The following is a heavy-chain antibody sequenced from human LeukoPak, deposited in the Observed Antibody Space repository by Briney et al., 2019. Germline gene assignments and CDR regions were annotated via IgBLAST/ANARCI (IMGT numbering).Heavy chain of an antibody. Sequence: SQTLSLTCAVSGGSISSGSYSWSWIRQAPGKGLEWIGYIYPRGSTYYNPSLKSRVILSLDKSANQFSLNLSSVTAADTAVYYCARFSPRAMGNYLDFWGQGTLVTVSS. CDR3: ARFSPRAMGNYLDF. D-gene: IGHD7-27*01. J-gene: IGHJ4*02. CDR2: IYPRGST. CDR1: GGSISSGSYS. V-gene: IGHV4-30-2*01.